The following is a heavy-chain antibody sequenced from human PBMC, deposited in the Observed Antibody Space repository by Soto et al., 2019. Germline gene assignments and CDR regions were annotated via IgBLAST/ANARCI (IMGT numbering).Heavy chain of an antibody. CDR3: AKKVNSGPGSQYFDY. CDR1: GFTFSSYS. V-gene: IGHV3-23*01. CDR2: FRTGGDDGTT. Sequence: GGSLRLSCAASGFTFSSYSMSWVRQAPGKGLEWVSGFRTGGDDGTTYYADSVKGRFTISRDNSKNTLFLQMNSLRAEDAAIYYCAKKVNSGPGSQYFDYWGQGTLVTVSS. D-gene: IGHD3-10*01. J-gene: IGHJ4*02.